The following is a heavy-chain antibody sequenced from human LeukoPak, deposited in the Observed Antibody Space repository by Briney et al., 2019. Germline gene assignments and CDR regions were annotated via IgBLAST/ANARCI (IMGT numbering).Heavy chain of an antibody. CDR3: TREPDP. V-gene: IGHV4-4*07. CDR2: IYGGGSA. Sequence: PSETLSLTCTVSGASISSYYWSWIRQPAGKGLEWIGRIYGGGSASYNPSLKSRVAMSVDTSKNQLSLKPSSVTAADTAVYYCTREPDPWGQGTLVTVSS. CDR1: GASISSYY. J-gene: IGHJ5*02.